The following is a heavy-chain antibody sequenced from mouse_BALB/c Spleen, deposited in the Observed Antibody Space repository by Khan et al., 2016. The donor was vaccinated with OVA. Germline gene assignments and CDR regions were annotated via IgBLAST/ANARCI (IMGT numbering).Heavy chain of an antibody. CDR2: ISYSGST. Sequence: EVQLVESEPGLVKPSQSLSLTCPFTGYSITSGYGWNWIRQFPGNKLEWMGYISYSGSTNYNPSLKSRISITRDTSKNQFFLQLNSVTTEDTATYYCARTARIKYWGQGTTLTVSS. CDR3: ARTARIKY. V-gene: IGHV3-2*02. D-gene: IGHD1-2*01. J-gene: IGHJ2*01. CDR1: GYSITSGYG.